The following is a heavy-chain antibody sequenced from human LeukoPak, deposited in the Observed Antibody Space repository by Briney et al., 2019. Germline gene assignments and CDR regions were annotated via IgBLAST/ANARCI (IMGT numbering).Heavy chain of an antibody. D-gene: IGHD2-15*01. Sequence: SETLSLTCTVSGGSISSGGYSWSWIRQHPGKGLEWIGYIYYSGSTYYNPSLKSRVTISVDTSKNQFSLKLSSVTAADTAVYYCARDAAYCSGGSCYSSFGYWGQGTLVTVSS. CDR3: ARDAAYCSGGSCYSSFGY. J-gene: IGHJ4*02. V-gene: IGHV4-31*03. CDR2: IYYSGST. CDR1: GGSISSGGYS.